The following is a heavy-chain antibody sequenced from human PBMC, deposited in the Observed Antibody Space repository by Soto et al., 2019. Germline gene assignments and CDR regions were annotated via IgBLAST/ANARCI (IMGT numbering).Heavy chain of an antibody. CDR1: GFTLNDHF. J-gene: IGHJ4*02. V-gene: IGHV3-72*01. Sequence: LRLSCAASGFTLNDHFMDWVRQAPGEGLEWVGRTRNKLYSYTTEYAASVKGRFSISTDVSQNSLYLQMNSLKTEDTAVYYCVRSAVSATPFYFDYWGQGTPVTVSS. CDR2: TRNKLYSYTT. D-gene: IGHD2-21*01. CDR3: VRSAVSATPFYFDY.